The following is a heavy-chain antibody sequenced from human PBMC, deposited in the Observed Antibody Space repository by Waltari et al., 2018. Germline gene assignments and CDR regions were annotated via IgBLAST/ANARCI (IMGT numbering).Heavy chain of an antibody. J-gene: IGHJ4*02. Sequence: QVQLQESGPGLVKPSQTLSLTCTVSGGSLLSGRSSRRRRRRPAGKGQEWIGGIYTSGSTNYYPSLKSRVTISVDTSKNQFSLKLSSVTAADTAVYYCARVPFYCTNGVCYYYFDYWGQGTLVTVSS. D-gene: IGHD2-8*01. CDR2: IYTSGST. V-gene: IGHV4-61*02. CDR1: GGSLLSGRSS. CDR3: ARVPFYCTNGVCYYYFDY.